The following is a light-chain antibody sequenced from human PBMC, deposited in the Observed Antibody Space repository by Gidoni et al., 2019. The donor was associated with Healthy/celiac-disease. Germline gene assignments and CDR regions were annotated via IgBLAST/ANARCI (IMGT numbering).Light chain of an antibody. Sequence: EILLTQPPATLSLSPGERATLSCRASQSVSSYLAWYQQKPGQAPRLLIYDASNRATGIPARFSGSGSGTDFTLTSSSLEPEDFAVYYCQQRSNWPTFXGXTKVEIK. J-gene: IGKJ4*01. CDR2: DAS. V-gene: IGKV3-11*01. CDR3: QQRSNWPT. CDR1: QSVSSY.